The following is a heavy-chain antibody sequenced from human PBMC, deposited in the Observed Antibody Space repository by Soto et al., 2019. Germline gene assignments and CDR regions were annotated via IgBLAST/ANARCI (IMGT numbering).Heavy chain of an antibody. Sequence: QVQLVQSGAEVKKPGASVKVSCKASGYTFTSYGISWVRQAPGQGLEWMGWISTYNGNTKYAQKLQGRVTMTTDTATSTAYMELRCVRSDDPAVFYCAREMVRGVGSDYWGQGTLVTVSS. J-gene: IGHJ4*02. V-gene: IGHV1-18*01. CDR1: GYTFTSYG. D-gene: IGHD3-10*01. CDR2: ISTYNGNT. CDR3: AREMVRGVGSDY.